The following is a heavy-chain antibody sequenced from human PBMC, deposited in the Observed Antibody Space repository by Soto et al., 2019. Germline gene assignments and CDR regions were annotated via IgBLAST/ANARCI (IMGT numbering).Heavy chain of an antibody. V-gene: IGHV3-33*01. CDR3: ARAPRMATFDI. CDR2: IRNDGSDK. Sequence: GGSLRLSCAASGFIFSPYGIHWVRQAPGKGLEWVALIRNDGSDKYYAESVTGRFTISRDNSKNTVYLRMNSLRAEDTALYFCARAPRMATFDIWGQGTMVTVSS. J-gene: IGHJ3*02. CDR1: GFIFSPYG.